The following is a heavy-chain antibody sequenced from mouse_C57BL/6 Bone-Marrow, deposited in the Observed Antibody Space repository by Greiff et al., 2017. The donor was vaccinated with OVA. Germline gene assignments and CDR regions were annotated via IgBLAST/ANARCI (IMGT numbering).Heavy chain of an antibody. V-gene: IGHV1-50*01. CDR2: IDPSDSYT. D-gene: IGHD2-2*01. CDR1: GYTFTSYW. CDR3: ARNGYDGGGFAY. Sequence: VQLQQPGAELVKPGASVKLSCKASGYTFTSYWMQWVKQRPGQGLEWIGEIDPSDSYTNYNQKFKGKATLTVDTSSSTAYMQRSSLTSEDAAVYDCARNGYDGGGFAYWGQGTLVTVSA. J-gene: IGHJ3*01.